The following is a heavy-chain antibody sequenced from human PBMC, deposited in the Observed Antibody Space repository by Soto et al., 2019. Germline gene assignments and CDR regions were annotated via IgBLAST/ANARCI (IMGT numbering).Heavy chain of an antibody. D-gene: IGHD3-3*01. CDR1: GFTFSSYG. CDR2: ISSDGNNK. CDR3: AKDYNFWSGYPGPFDY. V-gene: IGHV3-30*18. Sequence: GGSLRLSCAASGFTFSSYGMHWVRQAPGKGLEWVTVISSDGNNKYYADSVKGRFTISRDNSKNTLYLQMNSLRAEDTAVYYCAKDYNFWSGYPGPFDYWGQGTLVTVSS. J-gene: IGHJ4*02.